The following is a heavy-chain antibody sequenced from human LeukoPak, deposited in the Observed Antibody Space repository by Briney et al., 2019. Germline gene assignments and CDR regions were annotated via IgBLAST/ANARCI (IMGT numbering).Heavy chain of an antibody. CDR2: ISWNSGNI. V-gene: IGHV3-9*01. Sequence: GGSLRLSCAASGFTFADYAMHWVRQTPGKGLEWVSGISWNSGNIDYADSVKGRFTISRDNAKNSLYLQMNSLRAEDTAVYYCARDYGGNSVFDYWGQGTLVTVSS. CDR1: GFTFADYA. CDR3: ARDYGGNSVFDY. D-gene: IGHD4-23*01. J-gene: IGHJ4*02.